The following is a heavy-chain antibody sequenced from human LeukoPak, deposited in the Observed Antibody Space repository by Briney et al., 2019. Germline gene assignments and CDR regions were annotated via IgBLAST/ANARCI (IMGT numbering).Heavy chain of an antibody. Sequence: GSLRLSCAASGFIFSDFAMHWVRQASGKGLEWVGRIRTKVDSYATTYAASVKGRFTVSRDDSKNTAYLEMNSLKSEDTAVYYCARPSSGFHFWGQGTLVTVSS. CDR3: ARPSSGFHF. V-gene: IGHV3-73*01. J-gene: IGHJ4*02. CDR1: GFIFSDFA. CDR2: IRTKVDSYAT. D-gene: IGHD3-22*01.